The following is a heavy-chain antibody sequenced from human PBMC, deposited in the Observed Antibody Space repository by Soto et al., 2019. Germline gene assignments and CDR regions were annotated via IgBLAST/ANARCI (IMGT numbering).Heavy chain of an antibody. V-gene: IGHV2-70*01. CDR3: ARTTYSSGWYYYGMDV. CDR2: IDWDDDK. J-gene: IGHJ6*02. Sequence: SGPTLVNPTQTLTLTCTLSGFSLSTSGMCVSLIRQPPGKALEWLALIDWDDDKYYSTSLKTRLTISKDTSKNQVVLTMTNMDPVDTATYYCARTTYSSGWYYYGMDVWGQGTTVTVSS. CDR1: GFSLSTSGMC. D-gene: IGHD6-19*01.